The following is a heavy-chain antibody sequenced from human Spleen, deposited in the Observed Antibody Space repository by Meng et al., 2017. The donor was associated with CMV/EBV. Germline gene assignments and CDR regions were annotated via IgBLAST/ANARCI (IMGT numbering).Heavy chain of an antibody. J-gene: IGHJ5*02. Sequence: SGDSVTGYWIAWVRQMPGKGLEWVGIIYPGDSDTTYSQSFQGQVTISADKSTSTAYLQWSSLKASDTAMYYCARQLDTRTWDNWFDPWGQGTLVTVSS. CDR3: ARQLDTRTWDNWFDP. D-gene: IGHD2-2*01. V-gene: IGHV5-51*01. CDR1: GDSVTGYW. CDR2: IYPGDSDT.